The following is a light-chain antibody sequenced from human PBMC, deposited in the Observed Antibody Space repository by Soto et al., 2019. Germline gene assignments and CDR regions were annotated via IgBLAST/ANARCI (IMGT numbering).Light chain of an antibody. CDR3: QQYGSSPGT. CDR1: QSISNY. CDR2: DAS. J-gene: IGKJ1*01. V-gene: IGKV3-20*01. Sequence: EIVLTQSPAPLSLSPGERATLSCRASQSISNYVAWYQQKPGQAPRLLIYDASDRATGIPGRFSGSGSGTDFTLTISRLEPEDFAVYYCQQYGSSPGTLGQGTKVDIK.